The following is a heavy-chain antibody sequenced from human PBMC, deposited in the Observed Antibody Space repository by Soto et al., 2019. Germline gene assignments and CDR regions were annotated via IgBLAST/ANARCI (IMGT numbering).Heavy chain of an antibody. V-gene: IGHV4-30-2*01. J-gene: IGHJ6*02. CDR2: IYHSGST. Sequence: QLQLQESGSGLVKPSQTLSLTCAVSGGSISSGGYSWSWIRQPPGKGLEWLGYIYHSGSTYYNPSLRSRVPVAVDRSKKQYSQKLSSVTAADRAVYYCARSRVLRYFDWSGRQDYYYYGMDVWGQGTTVTVS. D-gene: IGHD3-9*01. CDR3: ARSRVLRYFDWSGRQDYYYYGMDV. CDR1: GGSISSGGYS.